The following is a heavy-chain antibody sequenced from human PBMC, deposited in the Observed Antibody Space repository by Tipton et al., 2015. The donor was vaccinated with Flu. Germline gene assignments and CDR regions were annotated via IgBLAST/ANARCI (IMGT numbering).Heavy chain of an antibody. CDR3: ARGRAMIVGGYYFDY. CDR2: IYSGDNT. CDR1: GFTVITNY. D-gene: IGHD3-22*01. Sequence: SLRLSCAASGFTVITNYMSWVRQAPGKGLEWVSIIYSGDNTYYADSVKGRFTISRDNSKNTLYLQMNSLRAEDTAVYYCARGRAMIVGGYYFDYWGQGTLVTVSS. V-gene: IGHV3-53*01. J-gene: IGHJ4*02.